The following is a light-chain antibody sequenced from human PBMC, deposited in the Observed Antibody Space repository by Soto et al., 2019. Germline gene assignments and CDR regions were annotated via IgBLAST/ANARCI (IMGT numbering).Light chain of an antibody. Sequence: EIVLTQSPGTLSLSPGERATLSCRASQSVSSSYLAWYQQTPGTSPRLLIYDASSRATGIPDRFSGSGSGTDFTLTISRLEPEDFAAYYCQQYVSSPKTFGQGTKVEIK. CDR3: QQYVSSPKT. J-gene: IGKJ1*01. CDR2: DAS. CDR1: QSVSSSY. V-gene: IGKV3-20*01.